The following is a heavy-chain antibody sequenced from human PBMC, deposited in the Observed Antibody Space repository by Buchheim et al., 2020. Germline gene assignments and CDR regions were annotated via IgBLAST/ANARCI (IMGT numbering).Heavy chain of an antibody. Sequence: QVQLVQSGAEVKKPGASVKVSCKASGYTFTSYYMHWVRQAPGQGLEWMGIINPSGGSTSSAQKFQGRVTMTRDTSTSTVYMELSSLRSEDTAVYYCARDLTIFGVAKGPMDVWGKGTT. D-gene: IGHD3-3*01. V-gene: IGHV1-46*01. CDR1: GYTFTSYY. CDR2: INPSGGST. CDR3: ARDLTIFGVAKGPMDV. J-gene: IGHJ6*03.